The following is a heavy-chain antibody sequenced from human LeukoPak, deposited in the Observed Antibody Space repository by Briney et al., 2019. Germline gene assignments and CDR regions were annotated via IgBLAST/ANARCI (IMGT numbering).Heavy chain of an antibody. CDR1: GDSINNDNYY. J-gene: IGHJ4*01. CDR3: ASVLQSGTYPSGSDYYFDS. CDR2: VYHNGHT. D-gene: IGHD1-26*01. Sequence: PSETLSLTCYVSGDSINNDNYYWGWVRQSPGAGLEWLGSVYHNGHTIYTPSLKSRLTFSVDTSKNHFSLNLTSATAADTAVYFCASVLQSGTYPSGSDYYFDSWGRGTLVTVTS. V-gene: IGHV4-39*02.